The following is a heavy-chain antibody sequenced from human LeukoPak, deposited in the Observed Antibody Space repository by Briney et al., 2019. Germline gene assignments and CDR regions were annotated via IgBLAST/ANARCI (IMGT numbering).Heavy chain of an antibody. D-gene: IGHD6-13*01. J-gene: IGHJ6*02. V-gene: IGHV5-10-1*01. Sequence: ESLLISCKGSGYSFTSYWISWVRQMPGKGLEWMGRIDPSDSYTNYSPSFQGHVIISADKSISTAYLQWSSLKASDTAMYYCARHKNLDVAAAGTYCMDVWGQGTTVTVS. CDR1: GYSFTSYW. CDR3: ARHKNLDVAAAGTYCMDV. CDR2: IDPSDSYT.